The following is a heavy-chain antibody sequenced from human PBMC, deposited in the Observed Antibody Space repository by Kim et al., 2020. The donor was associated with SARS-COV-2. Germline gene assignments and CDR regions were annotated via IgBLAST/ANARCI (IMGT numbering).Heavy chain of an antibody. J-gene: IGHJ4*02. Sequence: NPSLKSGVTISVDTSKNQFSLRLSSVTAADTAVYYCARDLGRDYGDYFDYWGLGILVTVSS. V-gene: IGHV4-39*07. D-gene: IGHD3-10*01. CDR3: ARDLGRDYGDYFDY.